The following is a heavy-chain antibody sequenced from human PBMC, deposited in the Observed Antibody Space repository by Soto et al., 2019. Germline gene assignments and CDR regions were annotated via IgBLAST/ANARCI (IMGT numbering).Heavy chain of an antibody. J-gene: IGHJ6*02. CDR1: GGSISSYY. Sequence: TLSLTCTVSGGSISSYYWSWIRQPPGKGLEWIGNIYYSGSTNYNPSLKSRVTISVDTSKNQFSLKLSSVTAADTAVYYCARERYYGMDVWGQGTTVTVSS. CDR2: IYYSGST. V-gene: IGHV4-59*01. CDR3: ARERYYGMDV.